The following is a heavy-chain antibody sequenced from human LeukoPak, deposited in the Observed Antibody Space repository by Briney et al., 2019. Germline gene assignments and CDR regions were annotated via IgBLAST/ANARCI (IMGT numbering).Heavy chain of an antibody. CDR1: GFTFSDYY. V-gene: IGHV3-11*01. Sequence: PGGSLRLSCAASGFTFSDYYMSWIRQAPGKGLEWVSYISSSGSTIYYADSVKGRFTISRDNAKNSLYLQMNSLRAEETAVYYCARKNNYYFHGMDVWGQGTTVTVSS. J-gene: IGHJ6*02. CDR2: ISSSGSTI. CDR3: ARKNNYYFHGMDV. D-gene: IGHD2/OR15-2a*01.